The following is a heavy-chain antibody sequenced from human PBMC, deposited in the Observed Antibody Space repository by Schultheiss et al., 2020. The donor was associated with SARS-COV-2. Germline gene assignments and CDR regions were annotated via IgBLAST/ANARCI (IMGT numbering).Heavy chain of an antibody. J-gene: IGHJ6*02. CDR3: AKGDSSGSNYYGMDV. V-gene: IGHV3-30*18. CDR1: GFTFSSYG. CDR2: ISYDGSNK. D-gene: IGHD3-22*01. Sequence: GGSLRLSCTASGFTFSSYGMHWVRQAPGKGLEWVAVISYDGSNKYYADSVKGRFTISRDNSKNTLYLQMNSLRAEDTAVYYCAKGDSSGSNYYGMDVWGQGTLVTVSS.